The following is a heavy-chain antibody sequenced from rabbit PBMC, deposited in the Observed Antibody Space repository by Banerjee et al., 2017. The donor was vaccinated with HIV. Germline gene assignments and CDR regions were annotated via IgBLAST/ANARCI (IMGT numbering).Heavy chain of an antibody. CDR3: ARGINL. J-gene: IGHJ4*01. Sequence: QEQLVESGGDLVKPEGSLTLTCTASGFTLSSNYWIYWVRQAPGKGLEWIGCINTGDGSTYYASWAKGRFTISKTSSTTVTLQMTSLTAADTATYFCARGINLWGQGTLVTVS. V-gene: IGHV1S45*01. CDR1: GFTLSSNYW. CDR2: INTGDGST.